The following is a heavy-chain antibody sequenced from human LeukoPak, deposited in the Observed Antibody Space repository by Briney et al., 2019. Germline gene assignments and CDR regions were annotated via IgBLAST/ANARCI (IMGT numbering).Heavy chain of an antibody. CDR3: ARDLYCSSTSCHDY. V-gene: IGHV1-18*01. Sequence: ASVKVSCKASGYTFTSYGISWVRQAPGQGLKWMGWISAYNGNTNYAQKLQGRVTMTTDTSTSTAYTELRSLRSDDTAVYYCARDLYCSSTSCHDYWGQGTLVTVSS. CDR2: ISAYNGNT. D-gene: IGHD2-2*01. J-gene: IGHJ4*02. CDR1: GYTFTSYG.